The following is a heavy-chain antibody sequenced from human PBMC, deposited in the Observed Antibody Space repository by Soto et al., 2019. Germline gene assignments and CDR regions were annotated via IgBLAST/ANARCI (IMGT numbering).Heavy chain of an antibody. D-gene: IGHD6-19*01. CDR2: ISGSGGST. CDR3: AKEGAVAPNFDY. J-gene: IGHJ4*02. Sequence: APGKGLEWVSAISGSGGSTYYADSVKGRFTISRDNSKNTLYLQMNSLRAEDTAVYYCAKEGAVAPNFDYWGQGTLVTVSS. V-gene: IGHV3-23*01.